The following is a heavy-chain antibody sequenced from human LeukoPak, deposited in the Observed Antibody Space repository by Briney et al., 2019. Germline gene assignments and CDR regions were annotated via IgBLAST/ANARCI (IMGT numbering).Heavy chain of an antibody. D-gene: IGHD1-26*01. CDR3: ARESRLRRENYYYGLDV. CDR2: IYSEGTT. V-gene: IGHV3-53*01. CDR1: GFTVSSSY. Sequence: GGSLRLSCAGSGFTVSSSYMSWVRRAPGKGLEWVSLIYSEGTTYYADSVKGRFTISRDTSKNTLYLQMNSLRADDTAVYYCARESRLRRENYYYGLDVWGQGTTVTVSS. J-gene: IGHJ6*02.